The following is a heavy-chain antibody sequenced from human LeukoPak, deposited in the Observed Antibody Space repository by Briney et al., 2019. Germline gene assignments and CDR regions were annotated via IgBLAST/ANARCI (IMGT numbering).Heavy chain of an antibody. J-gene: IGHJ4*02. V-gene: IGHV3-43*02. CDR3: ARESGKFDY. CDR2: ISGDGVST. Sequence: PGGSLRLSCVASGLPIADFAMHWVRQAPGKGLEWVSLISGDGVSTFYAASVKGRFSISRDNSKNSLSLEMNSLRTEDTAMYYCARESGKFDYWGQGTLVAVSS. CDR1: GLPIADFA.